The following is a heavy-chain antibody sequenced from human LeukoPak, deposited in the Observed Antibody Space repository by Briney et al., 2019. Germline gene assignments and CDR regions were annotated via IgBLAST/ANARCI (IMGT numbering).Heavy chain of an antibody. CDR2: ISAYNGNT. J-gene: IGHJ6*03. CDR3: ARGRSSGPNEYYYYYYYMDV. Sequence: ASVKVSCKASGYTFTSYGISWVRQAPGQGLEWMGWISAYNGNTNYAQKLQGRVTMTTDTSTSTAYMELRSLRSDDTAVYYCARGRSSGPNEYYYYYYYMDVWGKGTTVTISS. V-gene: IGHV1-18*01. CDR1: GYTFTSYG. D-gene: IGHD6-19*01.